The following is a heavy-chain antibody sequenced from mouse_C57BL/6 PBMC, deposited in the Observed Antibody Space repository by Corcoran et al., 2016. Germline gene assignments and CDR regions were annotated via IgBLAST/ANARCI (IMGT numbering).Heavy chain of an antibody. J-gene: IGHJ2*01. Sequence: QVQLQQSGAELARPGASVKLSCKASGYTFTSYGISWVKQRTGQGLEWIGEIYPRSGNTYYNEKFKGKATLTADKSSSTAYMELRSLTSEDSVVYVCASGFDYWGQGTTLTVSS. CDR3: ASGFDY. V-gene: IGHV1-81*01. CDR2: IYPRSGNT. CDR1: GYTFTSYG.